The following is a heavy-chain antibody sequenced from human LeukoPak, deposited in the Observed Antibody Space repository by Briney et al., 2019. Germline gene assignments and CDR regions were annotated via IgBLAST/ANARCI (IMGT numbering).Heavy chain of an antibody. CDR1: GFTFEDYA. V-gene: IGHV3-43*02. Sequence: GGSLRLSCAASGFTFEDYALHWVRQAPGKGLEWVSLISGDGATTFYGDSAKGRFTISRDNSKNSLYLQMNSLRPEDSALYYCTKDATPYTYVEFDYWGQGTLVTVSS. CDR3: TKDATPYTYVEFDY. J-gene: IGHJ4*02. D-gene: IGHD5-18*01. CDR2: ISGDGATT.